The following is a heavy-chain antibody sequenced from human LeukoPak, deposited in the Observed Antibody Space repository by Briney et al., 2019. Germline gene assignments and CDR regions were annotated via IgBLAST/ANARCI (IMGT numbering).Heavy chain of an antibody. CDR2: IYPGDSDT. J-gene: IGHJ5*02. Sequence: PGESLKISCKGSGYSFTTYWIGWVRQMPGKGLEWMGIIYPGDSDTRYSPSFQGQVTISADKSISTAYLQWSSLKASDTAMYYCARSPLAVTNWFDPWGQGTLVTVSS. CDR3: ARSPLAVTNWFDP. V-gene: IGHV5-51*01. D-gene: IGHD2-21*02. CDR1: GYSFTTYW.